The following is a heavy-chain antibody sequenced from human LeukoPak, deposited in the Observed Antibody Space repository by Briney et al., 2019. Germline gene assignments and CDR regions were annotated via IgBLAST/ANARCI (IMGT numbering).Heavy chain of an antibody. D-gene: IGHD3-10*01. CDR3: ARESTWFDY. Sequence: GGSLRLSCAASGFTFDDYTMHWVGQAPGKGLEWVSGISWNSGSIGYADSVKGRFTISRDNAKNSLYLQMNSLRAEDMALYYCARESTWFDYWGQGTLVTVSS. J-gene: IGHJ4*02. CDR1: GFTFDDYT. CDR2: ISWNSGSI. V-gene: IGHV3-9*03.